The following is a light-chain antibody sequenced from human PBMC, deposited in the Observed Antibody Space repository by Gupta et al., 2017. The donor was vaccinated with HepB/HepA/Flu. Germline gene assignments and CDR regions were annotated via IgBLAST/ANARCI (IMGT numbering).Light chain of an antibody. Sequence: SFVLTQPPSVSVAPGETARTTCGGNNIGRKNVQWYKHKAGPAPAPVVHDDRYRPSWIPERCSGSNSGHAATLTISRVEAGDEGDYYCQVWESSGDHHWVFGGGTKVTVL. CDR3: QVWESSGDHHWV. J-gene: IGLJ3*02. V-gene: IGLV3-21*02. CDR1: NIGRKN. CDR2: DDR.